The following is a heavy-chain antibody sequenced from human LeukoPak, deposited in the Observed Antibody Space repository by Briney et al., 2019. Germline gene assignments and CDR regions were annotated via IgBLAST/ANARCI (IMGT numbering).Heavy chain of an antibody. J-gene: IGHJ5*02. CDR1: GFIFSSYG. V-gene: IGHV3-30*02. D-gene: IGHD3-3*01. CDR3: ARGRGLTIFGVISWFDP. CDR2: IRYDGSKK. Sequence: PGGSLRLSWAASGFIFSSYGMHWVRQAPGKGLEWVAFIRYDGSKKYYADSVKGRFPISRDNSKNTLYLQMNSLRAEDTAVYYCARGRGLTIFGVISWFDPWGQGTLVTVSS.